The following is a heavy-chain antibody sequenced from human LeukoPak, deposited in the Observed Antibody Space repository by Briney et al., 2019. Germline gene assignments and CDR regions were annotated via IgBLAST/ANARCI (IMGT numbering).Heavy chain of an antibody. CDR2: IKGDGTHT. Sequence: GGSLRLSCAASGIAFRNYWMHWVRQAPGKGLVWVSRIKGDGTHTIYADSVKGRFSISRDNAKSTLYLQMRSLGADDTAVYYCVRDWDHFDFDSWGQGTLVTVSS. V-gene: IGHV3-74*01. D-gene: IGHD1-26*01. CDR1: GIAFRNYW. J-gene: IGHJ5*01. CDR3: VRDWDHFDFDS.